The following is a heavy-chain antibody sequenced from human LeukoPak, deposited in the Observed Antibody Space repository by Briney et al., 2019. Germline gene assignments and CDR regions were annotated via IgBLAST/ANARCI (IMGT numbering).Heavy chain of an antibody. J-gene: IGHJ1*01. D-gene: IGHD6-6*01. CDR2: INHSGSA. CDR1: GGSFSAYY. V-gene: IGHV4-34*01. CDR3: ARGRSSSQLFEYFQH. Sequence: SETLSLTCAVYGGSFSAYYWSWIRQTPGRGLEWIGDINHSGSANYNPSLKSRVTISVDTSKNHFSLKLYSVTAADTAIYYCARGRSSSQLFEYFQHWGQGTLVTVSS.